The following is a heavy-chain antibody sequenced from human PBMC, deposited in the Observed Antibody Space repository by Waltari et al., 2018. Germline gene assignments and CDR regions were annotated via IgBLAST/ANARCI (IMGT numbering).Heavy chain of an antibody. CDR1: GFTFSSYG. J-gene: IGHJ4*02. CDR3: AKDRGSSSLDY. D-gene: IGHD6-6*01. Sequence: QVQLVESGGGVVQPGGSLRLSCSASGFTFSSYGQHWARQAPGKGLEWVAFIRYDGSNKYYADSVKGRFTISRDNSKNTLYLQMNSLRAEDTAVYYCAKDRGSSSLDYWGQGTLVTVSS. V-gene: IGHV3-30*02. CDR2: IRYDGSNK.